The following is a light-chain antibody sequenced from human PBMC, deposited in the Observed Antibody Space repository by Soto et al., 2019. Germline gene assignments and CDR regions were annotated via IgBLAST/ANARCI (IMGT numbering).Light chain of an antibody. CDR1: SSDVGAYNY. CDR2: DVS. V-gene: IGLV2-14*01. J-gene: IGLJ1*01. Sequence: QSVLTQPASVSGSPGQSITISCTGTSSDVGAYNYVSWYQQHPGKAPKLMIYDVSNRPSGVSTRFSGSKSGNTASLTISGLQAEDEADYYCGSYTTSSTCVFGSGTKVTVL. CDR3: GSYTTSSTCV.